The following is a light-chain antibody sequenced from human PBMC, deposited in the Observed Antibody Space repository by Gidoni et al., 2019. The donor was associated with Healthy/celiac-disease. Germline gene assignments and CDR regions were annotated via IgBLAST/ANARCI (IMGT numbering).Light chain of an antibody. V-gene: IGKV2-28*01. CDR2: LGS. J-gene: IGKJ2*04. CDR1: HSLLHSNGYNY. Sequence: DMVLTQSPLSLPVTPGEPASISCSSSHSLLHSNGYNYLDWYLQKPGQSPQLLIYLGSNRASGVPDRFSGSGSGTDFTLKISRVEAEDVGVYYCMQGGSFGQGTKLEIK. CDR3: MQGGS.